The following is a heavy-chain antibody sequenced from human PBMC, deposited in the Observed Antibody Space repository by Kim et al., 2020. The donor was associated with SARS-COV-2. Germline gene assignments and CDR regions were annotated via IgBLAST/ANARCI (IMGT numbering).Heavy chain of an antibody. J-gene: IGHJ4*02. Sequence: LTSRVTLSVEPSKNQFSLKLSSVTAADTAVYYCARGRDDYIWGSYRLFDYWGQGTLVTVSS. CDR3: ARGRDDYIWGSYRLFDY. V-gene: IGHV4-39*01. D-gene: IGHD3-16*02.